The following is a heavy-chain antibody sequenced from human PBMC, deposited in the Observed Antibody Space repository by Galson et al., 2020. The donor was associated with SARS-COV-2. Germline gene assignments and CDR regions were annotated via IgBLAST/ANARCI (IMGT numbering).Heavy chain of an antibody. CDR2: TYYRSKWDV. D-gene: IGHD6-19*01. CDR1: GDSVSSNSAT. J-gene: IGHJ3*01. CDR3: LRSGWDSSPL. V-gene: IGHV6-1*01. Sequence: SQTLSLTCAISGDSVSSNSATWNWVRQSPSRGLEWLGRTYYRSKWDVDYALSVRSRISINPDTSKNQFSLQMDAVTPDDTAMYYCLRSGWDSSPLWGRGTMVTVSS.